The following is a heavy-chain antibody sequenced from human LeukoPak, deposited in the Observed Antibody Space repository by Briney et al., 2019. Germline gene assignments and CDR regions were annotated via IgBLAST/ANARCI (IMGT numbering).Heavy chain of an antibody. J-gene: IGHJ4*02. Sequence: GESLKISCKGSGYSFTSYWIGWVRQMPGKGLEWMGIIYPGDSDTRYSPSFQGQVTISADKSISTAYLQWSSLKASDTAMYYCARVGNYYGSGSYYNGFDYWGQGTLVTVSS. V-gene: IGHV5-51*01. CDR2: IYPGDSDT. D-gene: IGHD3-10*01. CDR3: ARVGNYYGSGSYYNGFDY. CDR1: GYSFTSYW.